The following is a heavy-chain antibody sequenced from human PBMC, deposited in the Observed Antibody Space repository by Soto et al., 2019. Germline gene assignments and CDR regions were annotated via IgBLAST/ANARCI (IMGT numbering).Heavy chain of an antibody. CDR1: GGSFSGYY. CDR2: INHSGST. CDR3: ARALGRKLDY. J-gene: IGHJ4*02. V-gene: IGHV4-34*01. Sequence: QVQLQQWGAGLLKPSETLSLTCAVYGGSFSGYYWSWIRQPPGKGLEWIGEINHSGSTNYNPSLKSRVTISVDTSKIQFSLSLSSVAAAATAVCYCARALGRKLDYWGQGTLVTVAA. D-gene: IGHD2-15*01.